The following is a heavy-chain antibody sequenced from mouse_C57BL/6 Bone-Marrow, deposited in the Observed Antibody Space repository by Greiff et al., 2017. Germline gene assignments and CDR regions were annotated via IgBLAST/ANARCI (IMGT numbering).Heavy chain of an antibody. CDR2: IWSGGST. D-gene: IGHD2-4*01. V-gene: IGHV2-2*01. J-gene: IGHJ2*01. CDR3: ARGGYDYDFDD. CDR1: GFSLTSYG. Sequence: QVQLQQSGPGLVQPSQSLSITCTVSGFSLTSYGVHWVRQSPGKGLEWLGVIWSGGSTDYNAAFISRLSISKDNSKSQVFFKMNSLQADDTAIYYCARGGYDYDFDDWGQGTTLTVSS.